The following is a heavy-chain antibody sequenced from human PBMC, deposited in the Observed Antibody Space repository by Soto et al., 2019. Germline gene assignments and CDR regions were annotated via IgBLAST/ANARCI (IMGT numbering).Heavy chain of an antibody. D-gene: IGHD5-18*01. CDR2: INHSGST. CDR3: ARLRDTAMVFDY. V-gene: IGHV4-34*01. Sequence: SETLSLTCAVYGGSFSGYYWSWIRQPPGKGLEWIGEINHSGSTNYNPSLKSRVTISVDTSKNQFSLKLSSVTAADTAVYYCARLRDTAMVFDYWAQGTLVTVSS. J-gene: IGHJ4*02. CDR1: GGSFSGYY.